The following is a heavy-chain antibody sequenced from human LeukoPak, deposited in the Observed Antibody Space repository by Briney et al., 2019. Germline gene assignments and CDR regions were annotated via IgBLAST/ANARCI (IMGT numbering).Heavy chain of an antibody. Sequence: SGPTLVIPSQTLRLTCSFSGLSCIRRAAGVGWIRQPPGNARGWLALNYSDDDNRYSPSRKNRHTITKDPSKNQVVLTMTNMDPVDTATYYCARYLNSGSYLWDQGPVVSVSS. J-gene: IGHJ5*02. CDR1: GLSCIRRAAG. CDR3: ARYLNSGSYL. V-gene: IGHV2-5*02. D-gene: IGHD1-26*01. CDR2: NYSDDDN.